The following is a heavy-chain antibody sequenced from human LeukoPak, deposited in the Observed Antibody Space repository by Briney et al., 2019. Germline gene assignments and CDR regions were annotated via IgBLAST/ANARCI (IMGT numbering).Heavy chain of an antibody. Sequence: PSETLSLTCTVSGGSISNYYWSWIRQPPGKGLEWIGYIYYTGSTNYNPSLKSRVTISVDTSKNQFSLKLNSVTAADTAVYYCARRTAMAEYYFDYWGQGTLVTASS. J-gene: IGHJ4*02. V-gene: IGHV4-59*08. CDR1: GGSISNYY. D-gene: IGHD5-18*01. CDR3: ARRTAMAEYYFDY. CDR2: IYYTGST.